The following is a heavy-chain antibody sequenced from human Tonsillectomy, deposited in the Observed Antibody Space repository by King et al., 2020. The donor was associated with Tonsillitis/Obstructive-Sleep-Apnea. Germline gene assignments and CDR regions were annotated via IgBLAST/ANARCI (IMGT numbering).Heavy chain of an antibody. V-gene: IGHV3-33*01. D-gene: IGHD2-2*01. CDR1: GFTFSSYG. Sequence: VQLVESGGGVVQHGRSLRLSCAASGFTFSSYGMHWVRQAPGKGLEWVAVIWYDGSNKYYADSVKGRFTISRDNSRNMLYLQMNSLRAEDTAVYYCARGDCSSTSCYHADYWGQGTLVTVSS. CDR3: ARGDCSSTSCYHADY. J-gene: IGHJ4*02. CDR2: IWYDGSNK.